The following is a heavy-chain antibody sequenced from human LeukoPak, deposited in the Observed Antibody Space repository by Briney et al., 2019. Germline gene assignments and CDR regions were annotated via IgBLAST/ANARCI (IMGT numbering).Heavy chain of an antibody. CDR2: IYYSGST. Sequence: SETLSLTCTVSGGSISSSSYYWGWIRQPPGKGLEWIGSIYYSGSTYYNPSLKSRVTISVDTSKNQFSLKMTSVIAADTAVYYCARYCSGDCYFDSWGQGSLVTVTS. CDR1: GGSISSSSYY. V-gene: IGHV4-39*01. J-gene: IGHJ4*02. CDR3: ARYCSGDCYFDS. D-gene: IGHD2-21*01.